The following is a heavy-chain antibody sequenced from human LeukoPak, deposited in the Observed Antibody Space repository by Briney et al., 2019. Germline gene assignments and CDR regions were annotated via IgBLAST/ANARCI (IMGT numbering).Heavy chain of an antibody. D-gene: IGHD6-13*01. Sequence: PGGSLRLSCAASGFTFSSYAMGWVRQAPGKGLEWVSGISSSGSGGSTYYADSVKGRFTISRDNSKNTLYLQINSVRAEDTAVYYCARAYSSSWYDFWGQGTLVTVSS. J-gene: IGHJ5*01. CDR2: ISSSGSGGST. CDR1: GFTFSSYA. V-gene: IGHV3-23*01. CDR3: ARAYSSSWYDF.